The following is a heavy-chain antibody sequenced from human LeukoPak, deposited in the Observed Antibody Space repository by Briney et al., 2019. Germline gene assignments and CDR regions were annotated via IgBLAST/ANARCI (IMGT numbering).Heavy chain of an antibody. CDR3: AKAPLYSSSWYYFDY. Sequence: QTGGSLRLSCAASGFTFSSYAMSWVRQAPGKGLEWVSAISGSGGSTYYADSVKGRFTISRDNSKNTLYLQMNSLRAEDTAVYYCAKAPLYSSSWYYFDYWGQGTLVTVSS. CDR2: ISGSGGST. J-gene: IGHJ4*02. CDR1: GFTFSSYA. V-gene: IGHV3-23*01. D-gene: IGHD6-13*01.